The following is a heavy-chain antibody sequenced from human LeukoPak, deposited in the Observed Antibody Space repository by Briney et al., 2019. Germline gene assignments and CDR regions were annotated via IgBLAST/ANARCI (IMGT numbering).Heavy chain of an antibody. CDR1: GFTFSSYG. Sequence: GGSLRLSCAASGFTFSSYGMHWVRQAPGKGLEWVAVISYDGSNKYYADSVKGRFTISRDSSKNTLYLQMNSLRAEDTAVYYCAKDHLSYGDEYYYYGMDVWGQGTTVTVSS. D-gene: IGHD4-17*01. V-gene: IGHV3-30*18. CDR2: ISYDGSNK. CDR3: AKDHLSYGDEYYYYGMDV. J-gene: IGHJ6*02.